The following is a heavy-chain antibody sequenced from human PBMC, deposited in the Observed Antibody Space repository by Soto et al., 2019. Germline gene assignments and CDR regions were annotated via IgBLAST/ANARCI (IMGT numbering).Heavy chain of an antibody. Sequence: QVQLVQSGAEVKKPGSSVKVSCKASGGTFSSYAISWVRQAPGQGLEWMGGIIPIFGTANYAQKFQGRVTSTADEXXSXAXXELSSLRAEDAAVYYCARDLLLVPAAMGGHNWFDPWGQGTLVTVSS. CDR3: ARDLLLVPAAMGGHNWFDP. D-gene: IGHD2-2*01. CDR2: IIPIFGTA. J-gene: IGHJ5*02. CDR1: GGTFSSYA. V-gene: IGHV1-69*12.